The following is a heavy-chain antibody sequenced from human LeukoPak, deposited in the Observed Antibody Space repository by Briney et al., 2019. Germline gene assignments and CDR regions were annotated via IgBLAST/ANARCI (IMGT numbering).Heavy chain of an antibody. J-gene: IGHJ5*02. CDR2: INPNSGGT. V-gene: IGHV1-2*02. CDR3: ARDGYSSSWYVGWFDP. Sequence: ASVKVSCKVSGYTLTELSMHWVRQAPGQGLEWMGWINPNSGGTNYAQKFQGRVTMTRDTSISTAYMELSRLRSDDTAVYYCARDGYSSSWYVGWFDPWGQGTLVTVSS. D-gene: IGHD6-13*01. CDR1: GYTLTELS.